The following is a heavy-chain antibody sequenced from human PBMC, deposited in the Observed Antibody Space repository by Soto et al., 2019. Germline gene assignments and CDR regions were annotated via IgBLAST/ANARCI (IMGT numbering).Heavy chain of an antibody. CDR1: GGSVRDGSYY. J-gene: IGHJ5*02. V-gene: IGHV4-61*01. CDR2: IYHSGST. D-gene: IGHD1-7*01. CDR3: AGYNWNYYFDP. Sequence: SETLSLTCTVSGGSVRDGSYYWAWLRQPPGKGLEWIGHIYHSGSTIYNPSLKSRVTISIDTSKSQFSLNLNSMTAADTAVYYCAGYNWNYYFDPRGQGTLVT.